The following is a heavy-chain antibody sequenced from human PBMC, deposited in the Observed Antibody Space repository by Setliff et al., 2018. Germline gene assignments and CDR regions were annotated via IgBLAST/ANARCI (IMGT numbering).Heavy chain of an antibody. CDR2: INHSGSS. D-gene: IGHD3-16*01. CDR1: GGSFSGYY. CDR3: ARGVTFTSNLDY. Sequence: SLTCTVYGGSFSGYYWSWIRQAPGKGLEWIGEINHSGSSNYNPSLKSRVTMSVDTSKNQFSLKLSSVTAADTAVYYCARGVTFTSNLDYWGPGNLVTVSS. J-gene: IGHJ4*02. V-gene: IGHV4-34*01.